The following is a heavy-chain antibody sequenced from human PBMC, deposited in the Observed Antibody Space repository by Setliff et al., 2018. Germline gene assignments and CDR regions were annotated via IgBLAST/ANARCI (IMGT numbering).Heavy chain of an antibody. Sequence: GSLSLSCTASGFPFRKHALAWVRQAPGKGLQWVSSVSGSGMTRDYTDSVKGRFTVSRDSSQNKIHLQMDSLRAEDTGKYFCARADSDSYYPYYFDFWGQGVLVTVS. CDR1: GFPFRKHA. CDR2: VSGSGMTR. D-gene: IGHD3-22*01. V-gene: IGHV3-23*01. CDR3: ARADSDSYYPYYFDF. J-gene: IGHJ4*02.